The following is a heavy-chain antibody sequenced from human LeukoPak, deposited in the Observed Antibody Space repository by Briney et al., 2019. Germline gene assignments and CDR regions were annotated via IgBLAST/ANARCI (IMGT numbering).Heavy chain of an antibody. CDR1: GYSFTSYW. J-gene: IGHJ4*02. Sequence: GESLKISCQASGYSFTSYWIGWVRQMPGKGLEWMGIIYPGDSDTRYSPSFQGQVTISADKSISTAYLQWSSLKASDTAMYYCARQNYYDSSDYWGQGTLVTVSS. CDR3: ARQNYYDSSDY. D-gene: IGHD3-22*01. CDR2: IYPGDSDT. V-gene: IGHV5-51*01.